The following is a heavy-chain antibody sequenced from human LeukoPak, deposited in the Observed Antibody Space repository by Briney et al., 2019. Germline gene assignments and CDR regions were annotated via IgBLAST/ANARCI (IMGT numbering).Heavy chain of an antibody. Sequence: SETLSLTCTVSVGSISSLYSSYIRHPAGEGREWTGRYYTRWNTNYSPPEKRRVTMSVDTSKHQFSLKLRSVTAADAAVYYCTSDGFAPLDAFDIWGQGTMVTVSS. CDR1: VGSISSLY. CDR2: YYTRWNT. J-gene: IGHJ3*02. D-gene: IGHD3-10*01. V-gene: IGHV4-4*07. CDR3: TSDGFAPLDAFDI.